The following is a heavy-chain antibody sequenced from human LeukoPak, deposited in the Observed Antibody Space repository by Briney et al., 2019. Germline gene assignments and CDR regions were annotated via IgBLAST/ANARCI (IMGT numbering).Heavy chain of an antibody. CDR1: GFTFSNYG. CDR3: AKGVVAATNAAYYGMDV. D-gene: IGHD2-15*01. Sequence: GRSLRLSCAASGFTFSNYGKHWVRQAPGKGLEWVAVISYDESDKYYADSVKGRFTISRDNSKNTLYLQMNSLRSEDTAVYYCAKGVVAATNAAYYGMDVWGQGTTVTVSS. V-gene: IGHV3-30*18. CDR2: ISYDESDK. J-gene: IGHJ6*02.